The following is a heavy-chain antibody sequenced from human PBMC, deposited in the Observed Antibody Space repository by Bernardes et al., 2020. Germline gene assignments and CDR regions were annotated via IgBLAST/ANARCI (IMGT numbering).Heavy chain of an antibody. V-gene: IGHV4-39*01. CDR3: ARLSSVALDAFDI. J-gene: IGHJ3*02. Sequence: SRVTMSVDTSKNQFSLKLTSVPAADTAVYYCARLSSVALDAFDIWGQGTMVTVSS.